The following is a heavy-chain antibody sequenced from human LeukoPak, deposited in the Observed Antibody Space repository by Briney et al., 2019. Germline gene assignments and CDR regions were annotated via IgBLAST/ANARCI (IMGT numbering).Heavy chain of an antibody. J-gene: IGHJ1*01. CDR2: ISSSGSTI. CDR3: ARDPPRSGWYPAEYFQH. Sequence: GGSLRLSCAASGFTFSSYEMNWVRQAPGKGLEWVSYISSSGSTIYYAVSVKGRFTISRDNDKNSMYLPLSSLRAEDTAAYYCARDPPRSGWYPAEYFQHWGQGTLVTVSS. D-gene: IGHD6-19*01. V-gene: IGHV3-48*03. CDR1: GFTFSSYE.